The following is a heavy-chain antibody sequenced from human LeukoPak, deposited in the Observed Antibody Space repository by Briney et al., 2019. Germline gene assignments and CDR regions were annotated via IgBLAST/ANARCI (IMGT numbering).Heavy chain of an antibody. CDR1: GGSISSSSYY. V-gene: IGHV4-39*01. D-gene: IGHD3-22*01. CDR2: IYYSGST. Sequence: SETLSLTCTVSGGSISSSSYYWGWIRQPPGKGLEWIGSIYYSGSTYYNPSLKSRVTISVDTSKNQFSLKLSSVTAADTAVYYCATTPYDSSGYGYHFDYWGQGTLVTVSS. J-gene: IGHJ4*02. CDR3: ATTPYDSSGYGYHFDY.